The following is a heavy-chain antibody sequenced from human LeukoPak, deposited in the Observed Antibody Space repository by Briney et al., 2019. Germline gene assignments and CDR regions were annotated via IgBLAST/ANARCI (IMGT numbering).Heavy chain of an antibody. D-gene: IGHD6-6*01. V-gene: IGHV4-4*09. CDR3: ARQATIAARSRGDYYYYYMDV. J-gene: IGHJ6*03. CDR2: IYTSGST. CDR1: GGSISSYY. Sequence: PSETMSHTCTVSGGSISSYYWSWIRQPPGKGLEWIGYIYTSGSTNYKPSLKSRVTISVDTSKNQFSLKLSSVTAADTAVYYCARQATIAARSRGDYYYYYMDVWGKGTTVTVSS.